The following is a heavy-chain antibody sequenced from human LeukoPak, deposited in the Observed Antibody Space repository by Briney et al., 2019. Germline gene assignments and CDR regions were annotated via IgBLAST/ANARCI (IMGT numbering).Heavy chain of an antibody. D-gene: IGHD2-2*01. CDR1: GGSISSGDYY. J-gene: IGHJ3*02. Sequence: SETLSLTCTVSGGSISSGDYYWSWIRQPPGKGLEWIGYIYYSGSTYYNPSLKSRVTISVDTSKNQFSLKLSSVTAADTAVYYCARELDPDIVVVPAADAFDIWGQGTMVTVSS. V-gene: IGHV4-30-4*01. CDR3: ARELDPDIVVVPAADAFDI. CDR2: IYYSGST.